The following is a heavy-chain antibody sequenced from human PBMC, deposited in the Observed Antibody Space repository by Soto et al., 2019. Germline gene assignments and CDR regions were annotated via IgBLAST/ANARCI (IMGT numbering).Heavy chain of an antibody. CDR3: ARDSTVTTFGMDV. V-gene: IGHV4-30-4*01. CDR1: GGSISSGDYY. Sequence: QVQLQESRPGLVKPSQTLSLTCTVSGGSISSGDYYWSWIRQPPGKGLEWIGYIYYSGRTYSNPSLKSRVTISVDTSKNQFSLKLSSVTAADTAVYYCARDSTVTTFGMDVWGRGTTVTVSS. D-gene: IGHD4-17*01. J-gene: IGHJ6*02. CDR2: IYYSGRT.